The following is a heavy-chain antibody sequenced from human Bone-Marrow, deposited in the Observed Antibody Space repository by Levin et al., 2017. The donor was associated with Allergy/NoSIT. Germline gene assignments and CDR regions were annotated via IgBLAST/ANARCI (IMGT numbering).Heavy chain of an antibody. Sequence: GESLKISCAASGFTFSNYGMHWVRQAPGKGLGWVGVISYEGSNKNYADPVKGRFTISRDNSKNRLDLQMNSLSAEDTALYYCTKAGGGGFDVWGQGTMVTVSS. CDR1: GFTFSNYG. D-gene: IGHD2-15*01. CDR3: TKAGGGGFDV. CDR2: ISYEGSNK. J-gene: IGHJ3*01. V-gene: IGHV3-30*13.